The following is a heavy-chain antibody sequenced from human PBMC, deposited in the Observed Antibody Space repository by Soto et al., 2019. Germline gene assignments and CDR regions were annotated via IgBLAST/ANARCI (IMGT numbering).Heavy chain of an antibody. CDR1: GFTFSDYY. J-gene: IGHJ6*02. CDR2: ISSSSTNTI. Sequence: QVQLVESGGGLVKPGGSLRLSCAASGFTFSDYYMTWIRQAPGKGLEWVSYISSSSTNTINYADSVKGRFTISRDNAKSSLYLQINSLRAEATAVYYCARSSATPNGWWGFGLDVWGQGTSVIVSS. CDR3: ARSSATPNGWWGFGLDV. D-gene: IGHD2-15*01. V-gene: IGHV3-11*01.